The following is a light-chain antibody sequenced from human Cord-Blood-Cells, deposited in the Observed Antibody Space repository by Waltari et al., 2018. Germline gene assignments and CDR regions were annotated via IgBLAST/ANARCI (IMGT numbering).Light chain of an antibody. V-gene: IGLV2-14*01. CDR1: SSDVGGYTY. Sequence: QSALTQPASVSGSPGQSITISCTGTSSDVGGYTYVSWYQQHPGKAPKLMIYDVSNRPSGVSNRFSGSKSGNTASLTISGLRAEDEADYYCSSYTSSSTYVFGTGTKVTVL. CDR2: DVS. CDR3: SSYTSSSTYV. J-gene: IGLJ1*01.